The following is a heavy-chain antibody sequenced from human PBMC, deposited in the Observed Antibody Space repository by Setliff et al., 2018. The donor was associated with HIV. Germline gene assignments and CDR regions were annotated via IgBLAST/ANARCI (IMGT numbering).Heavy chain of an antibody. V-gene: IGHV3-48*01. CDR1: GFTLGDYA. Sequence: HPGGSLRLSCTASGFTLGDYAMSWVRQAPGKGLEWVSYISMSSHTSVIYSDSVKGRFTISRDNARNSFYLQMNSLRVDDTAVYFCARDKWASGFDFWGHGTLVTVSS. CDR2: ISMSSHTSV. J-gene: IGHJ4*01. D-gene: IGHD1-26*01. CDR3: ARDKWASGFDF.